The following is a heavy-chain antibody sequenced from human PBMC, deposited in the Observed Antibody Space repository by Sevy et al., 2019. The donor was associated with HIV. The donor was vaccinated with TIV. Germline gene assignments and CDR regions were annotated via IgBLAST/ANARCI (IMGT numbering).Heavy chain of an antibody. CDR2: ISVNNGNR. D-gene: IGHD6-13*01. CDR3: GRVVMSSSWPCFDY. V-gene: IGHV1-18*01. J-gene: IGHJ4*02. CDR1: GYTFTTYA. Sequence: ASVKVSCKASGYTFTTYAITWVRQAPGEGLEWMGWISVNNGNRNYAQKVQDRVTMTTDTSTNTAYMELRSLRSDDTAMYYCGRVVMSSSWPCFDYWGQGTLVTVSS.